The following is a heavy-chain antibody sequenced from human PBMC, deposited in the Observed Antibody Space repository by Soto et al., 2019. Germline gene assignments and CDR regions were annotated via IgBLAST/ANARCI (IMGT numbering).Heavy chain of an antibody. Sequence: QVQLVQSGAEVKKPGASVKVSCKASGYTFTNYNFNWVRQATGQGLEWMGWMDPNNGNTGYAENFQGRGTMTRNTSISTAYMELSSLRADDTAIYYCARGFSDSSYYYYYMDVWGKGTAVTVSS. J-gene: IGHJ6*03. D-gene: IGHD6-13*01. CDR1: GYTFTNYN. CDR3: ARGFSDSSYYYYYMDV. V-gene: IGHV1-8*01. CDR2: MDPNNGNT.